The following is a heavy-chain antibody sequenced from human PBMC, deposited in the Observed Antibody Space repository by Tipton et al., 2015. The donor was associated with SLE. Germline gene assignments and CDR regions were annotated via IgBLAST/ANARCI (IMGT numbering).Heavy chain of an antibody. J-gene: IGHJ4*02. CDR3: AGDSSGSYYDRGGYYQLANRHFDL. D-gene: IGHD3-22*01. V-gene: IGHV4-39*07. CDR2: ISYSGRT. Sequence: TLSLTCSVSGGSIRDYPYRWAWIRQSPGKGLEWIGSISYSGRTYYNPSLKSRVTISHDTFRSQFSLRLSSVTAADTAVYYCAGDSSGSYYDRGGYYQLANRHFDLWGRGILVSVSS. CDR1: GGSIRDYPYR.